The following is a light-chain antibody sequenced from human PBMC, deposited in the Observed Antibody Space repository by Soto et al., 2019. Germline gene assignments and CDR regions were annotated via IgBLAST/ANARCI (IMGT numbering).Light chain of an antibody. CDR2: AAS. CDR3: QQLNSYPLT. V-gene: IGKV1-17*01. Sequence: IHITQSPSALSSSVGDRVTITCRASQGIRNDLGWYQQTPGKAPKLLIYAASTLQSGVPSRFSGSGSGTDFTLTISSLQPEDFASYYCQQLNSYPLTFGGGTKVDIK. CDR1: QGIRND. J-gene: IGKJ4*01.